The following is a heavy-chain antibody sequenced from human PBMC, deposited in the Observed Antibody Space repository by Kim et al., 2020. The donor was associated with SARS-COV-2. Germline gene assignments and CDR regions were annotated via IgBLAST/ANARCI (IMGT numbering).Heavy chain of an antibody. V-gene: IGHV1-69*13. CDR1: GGTFSSYA. CDR3: ARDSPRDIGSSWVSFDY. J-gene: IGHJ4*02. D-gene: IGHD6-13*01. Sequence: SVKVSCKASGGTFSSYAISWVRQAPGQGLEWMGGIIPIFGTANYAQKFQGRVTITADESTSTAYMELSSLRSEDTAVYYCARDSPRDIGSSWVSFDYWGQGTLVTVSS. CDR2: IIPIFGTA.